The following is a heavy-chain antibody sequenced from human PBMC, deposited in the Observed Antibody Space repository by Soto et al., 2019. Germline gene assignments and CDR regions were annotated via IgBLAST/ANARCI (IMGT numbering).Heavy chain of an antibody. CDR3: ARDLLGHGADY. CDR1: GFTFSSYS. CDR2: ISSSSSYI. J-gene: IGHJ4*02. Sequence: EVQLVESGGGLVKPGGSLRLSCATSGFTFSSYSMNWVRQAPGKGLEWVSSISSSSSYIYYADSVKGRFTISRDNAKNSLYLQMNSLRAEDTAVYYCARDLLGHGADYWGQGTLVTVSS. D-gene: IGHD1-26*01. V-gene: IGHV3-21*01.